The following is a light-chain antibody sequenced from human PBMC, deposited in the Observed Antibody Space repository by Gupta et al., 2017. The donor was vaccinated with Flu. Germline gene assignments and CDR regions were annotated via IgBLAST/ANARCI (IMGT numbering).Light chain of an antibody. CDR1: TLGETV. CDR3: QAWDSGFVV. V-gene: IGLV3-1*01. Sequence: SYDLTQPPSVSVSPGNTAPITCSGHTLGETVVNWFQQRPGRPPLVIIYKDKKRPPGPPERCFCTNSWTTATLTMDGTQAMDEDDYVWQAWDSGFVVFGGGTKMTVL. CDR2: KDK. J-gene: IGLJ2*01.